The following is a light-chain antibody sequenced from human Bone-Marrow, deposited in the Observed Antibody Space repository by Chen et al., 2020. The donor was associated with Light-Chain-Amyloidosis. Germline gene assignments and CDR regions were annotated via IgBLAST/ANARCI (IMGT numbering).Light chain of an antibody. J-gene: IGLJ3*02. Sequence: SYVLTQPSSVSVAPGQTATIACGGNNIGSTSVHWYQQTPGQAPLMVVYDDRDRPSGIPERVSVANSGNTATPTISRVEAVDGADYYCQVWDRSSDRPVFGGGTKLTVL. V-gene: IGLV3-21*02. CDR2: DDR. CDR1: NIGSTS. CDR3: QVWDRSSDRPV.